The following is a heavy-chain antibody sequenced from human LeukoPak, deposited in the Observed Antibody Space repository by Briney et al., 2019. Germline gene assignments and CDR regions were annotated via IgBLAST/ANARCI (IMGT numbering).Heavy chain of an antibody. Sequence: ASVKVSCKASGYTFTSYYIHWVRQAPGQGLEWMGIINPSGGSTSYAQKFQGRVTITRDTSTSTVYMDLSSLRSEDTAVYYCAREMAAAAGFDYWGQGTLVTVPS. V-gene: IGHV1-46*01. CDR2: INPSGGST. CDR3: AREMAAAAGFDY. CDR1: GYTFTSYY. D-gene: IGHD6-13*01. J-gene: IGHJ4*02.